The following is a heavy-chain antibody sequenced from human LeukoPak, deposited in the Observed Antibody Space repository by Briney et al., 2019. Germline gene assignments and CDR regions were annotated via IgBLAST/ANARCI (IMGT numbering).Heavy chain of an antibody. Sequence: PGGSLRLSCAASGFTFSSYWMHWVRQAPGKGLVWVSRINSDGGSTSYADSVKGRFTISRDNAKNTLYLQMNSLRAEDTAVYYCAREVEMATINYWGQGTLVTVSS. CDR2: INSDGGST. CDR1: GFTFSSYW. CDR3: AREVEMATINY. V-gene: IGHV3-74*01. J-gene: IGHJ4*02. D-gene: IGHD5-24*01.